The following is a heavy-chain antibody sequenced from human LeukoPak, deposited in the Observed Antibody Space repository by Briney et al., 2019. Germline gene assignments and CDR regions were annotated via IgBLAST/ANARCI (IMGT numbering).Heavy chain of an antibody. CDR3: ASAPGSSGRVSYYYYYYMDV. CDR2: IYSGGST. Sequence: GGSLRLSCAASGFTVSSNYMSWVRQAPGKGLEWVSVIYSGGSTYYADSVKGRFTISRDNSKSTLYLQMNSLRAEDTAVYYCASAPGSSGRVSYYYYYYMDVWGKGTTVTISS. J-gene: IGHJ6*03. CDR1: GFTVSSNY. D-gene: IGHD6-19*01. V-gene: IGHV3-66*01.